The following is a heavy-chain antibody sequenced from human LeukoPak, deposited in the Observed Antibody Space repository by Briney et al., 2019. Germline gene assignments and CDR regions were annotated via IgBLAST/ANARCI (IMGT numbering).Heavy chain of an antibody. Sequence: ASVKVSCKASGYTFSSYSISWVRQAPGQGLEWMGWISAYNGNTIYAQKVKGRVTMTTDTSTSTAYMELRSLKSDDTAVYYCARGTVTAPDYWGQGTLVTVSS. V-gene: IGHV1-18*01. D-gene: IGHD2-21*02. CDR3: ARGTVTAPDY. CDR1: GYTFSSYS. CDR2: ISAYNGNT. J-gene: IGHJ4*02.